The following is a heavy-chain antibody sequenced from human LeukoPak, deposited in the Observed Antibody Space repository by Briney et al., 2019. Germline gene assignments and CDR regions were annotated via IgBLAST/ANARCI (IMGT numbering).Heavy chain of an antibody. CDR1: GFNIGPYA. D-gene: IGHD2/OR15-2a*01. V-gene: IGHV3-43*02. CDR2: IKADGSGT. CDR3: ATWAFYHNLDV. J-gene: IGHJ6*02. Sequence: GGSLRISCAASGFNIGPYAMYWVRQGPGRGLEWVSVIKADGSGTFYSDSVRGRFTTSRDNSKNSLYLQMSSLTSDDTALYYCATWAFYHNLDVWGQGTTVAVSS.